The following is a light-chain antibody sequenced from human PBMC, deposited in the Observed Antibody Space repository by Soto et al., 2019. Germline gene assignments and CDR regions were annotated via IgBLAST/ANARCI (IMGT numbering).Light chain of an antibody. CDR2: AVS. V-gene: IGKV1-39*01. CDR1: QSISSY. CDR3: QQSYSTPIT. J-gene: IGKJ3*01. Sequence: DLQMTQSPSSLSAAVGDRVTITCRASQSISSYLNWYQQKPGKAPKFLIYAVSSLQSGVPSRFRGSGSGTDFTLTISSLQPEDFATYYCQQSYSTPITFGPGTTVDI.